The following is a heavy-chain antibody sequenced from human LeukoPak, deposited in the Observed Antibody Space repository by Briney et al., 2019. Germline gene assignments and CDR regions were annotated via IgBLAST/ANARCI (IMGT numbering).Heavy chain of an antibody. V-gene: IGHV3-23*01. Sequence: GGSLRLSCAASGFTFSSYAMSWVRQAPGKGLEWVSAISGSGGSTYYADSVKGRFTISRDNSKNTLYLQMNSLRAEDTAVYYCARSLGATTVIMPRHDAFDIWGQGTMVTVSS. J-gene: IGHJ3*02. D-gene: IGHD1-26*01. CDR2: ISGSGGST. CDR1: GFTFSSYA. CDR3: ARSLGATTVIMPRHDAFDI.